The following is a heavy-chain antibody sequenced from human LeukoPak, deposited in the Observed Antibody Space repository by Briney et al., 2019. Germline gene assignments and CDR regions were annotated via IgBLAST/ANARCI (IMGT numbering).Heavy chain of an antibody. Sequence: PGGSLRLSCAASGFTFSSHAMSWVRQAPGKGLEWVSGISGSGDSTYYADSVKGRFTISRDKSKNTLFLQMSSLRAEDTAVYYCAKSLEYSSSWYYFDYWGQGTLVTVSS. V-gene: IGHV3-23*01. CDR1: GFTFSSHA. CDR2: ISGSGDST. CDR3: AKSLEYSSSWYYFDY. J-gene: IGHJ4*02. D-gene: IGHD6-13*01.